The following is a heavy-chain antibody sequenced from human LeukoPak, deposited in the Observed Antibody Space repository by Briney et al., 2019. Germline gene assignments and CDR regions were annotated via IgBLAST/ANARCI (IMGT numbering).Heavy chain of an antibody. J-gene: IGHJ4*02. V-gene: IGHV4-39*01. CDR1: GGSISSSSYY. D-gene: IGHD2-2*01. CDR3: ARHAYGDIVVVPAAMPAEPYFDY. CDR2: IYYSGST. Sequence: SETLSLTCTVSGGSISSSSYYWGWIRQPPGKGLAWVGSIYYSGSTYYNPSLKSRVTISVDTSKNQFSLKLSSVTAADTAVYYCARHAYGDIVVVPAAMPAEPYFDYWGQGTLVTVSS.